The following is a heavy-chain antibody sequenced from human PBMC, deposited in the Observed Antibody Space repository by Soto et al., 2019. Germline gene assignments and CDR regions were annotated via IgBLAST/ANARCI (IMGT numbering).Heavy chain of an antibody. CDR3: ARNRPRGSGRGVGAFDI. CDR1: GGSISSSNW. CDR2: IYHSGST. J-gene: IGHJ3*02. V-gene: IGHV4-4*02. Sequence: PSETLSLTCAVSGGSISSSNWWSWVRQSPGKGLEWIGEIYHSGSTNYNPSLKSRVTISVDTSKNQFSLKLSSVTAADTAVYYCARNRPRGSGRGVGAFDIWGQGTMVTVSS. D-gene: IGHD3-16*01.